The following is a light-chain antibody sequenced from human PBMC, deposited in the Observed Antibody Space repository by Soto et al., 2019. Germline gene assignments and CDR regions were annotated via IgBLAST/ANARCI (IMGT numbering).Light chain of an antibody. CDR2: DTN. V-gene: IGLV1-51*01. J-gene: IGLJ2*01. CDR3: GTWDSSLSAVV. CDR1: SSNIGNNY. Sequence: QSVLTQPPSVSAAPGQKVTFSCSGSSSNIGNNYVSWYQQLPGTAPKLLIYDTNKRPSGIPDRISGSKSGTSATLGITGLQTGDEADYYCGTWDSSLSAVVFGGGTKLTVL.